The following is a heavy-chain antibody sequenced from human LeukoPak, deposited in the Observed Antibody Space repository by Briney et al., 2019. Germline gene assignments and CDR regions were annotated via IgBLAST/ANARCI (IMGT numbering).Heavy chain of an antibody. CDR2: ISSSGSTI. J-gene: IGHJ4*02. CDR3: ARCTTGKTFGSLREIKKSREIDF. V-gene: IGHV3-48*03. D-gene: IGHD1-1*01. CDR1: GFTFSSYE. Sequence: GGSLRLSCAASGFTFSSYEMNWVRQAPGKGLEWVSYISSSGSTIYYADSVKGRFTISRDNAKNSLFLQMDSLRGKDTAVYYCARCTTGKTFGSLREIKKSREIDFWGQGTLVTVSS.